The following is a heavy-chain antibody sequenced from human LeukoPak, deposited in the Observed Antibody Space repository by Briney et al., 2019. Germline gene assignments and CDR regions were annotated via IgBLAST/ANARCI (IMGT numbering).Heavy chain of an antibody. CDR3: ATYRYSGSYYLLY. V-gene: IGHV3-7*01. J-gene: IGHJ4*02. D-gene: IGHD1-26*01. CDR2: IKQDGSEK. CDR1: GFTFSSYW. Sequence: GGSLRLSCAASGFTFSSYWMSWVRQAPGKGLEWVANIKQDGSEKYYVDSVKGRFTISRDNAKNSLYLQMNSLRAEDTAVYYCATYRYSGSYYLLYWGQGTLVTVSS.